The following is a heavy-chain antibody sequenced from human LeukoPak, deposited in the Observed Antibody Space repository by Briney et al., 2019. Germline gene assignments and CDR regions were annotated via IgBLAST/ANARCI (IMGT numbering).Heavy chain of an antibody. CDR3: ARVGSGSPHDY. V-gene: IGHV4-34*01. Sequence: SETLSLTCAVYGGSFSGCYWSWIRQPPGKGLEWIGEINHSGSTNYNPSLKSRVTISVDTSKNQFSLKLSSVTAADTAVYYCARVGSGSPHDYWGQGTLVTVSS. D-gene: IGHD3-10*01. J-gene: IGHJ4*02. CDR2: INHSGST. CDR1: GGSFSGCY.